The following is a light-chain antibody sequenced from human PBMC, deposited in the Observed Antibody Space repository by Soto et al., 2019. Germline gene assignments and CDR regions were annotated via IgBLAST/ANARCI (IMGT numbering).Light chain of an antibody. J-gene: IGKJ1*01. CDR3: HQYGTSVGT. Sequence: EIVLTQSPATLSLSPGERATLSCRASQSVSDSYLAWYQQKPGQAPRLLIYAASSRATGIPDRFSGSGSGTDFTLTISRLEPEDFAVYYCHQYGTSVGTFGQGTKVDIK. CDR1: QSVSDSY. CDR2: AAS. V-gene: IGKV3-20*01.